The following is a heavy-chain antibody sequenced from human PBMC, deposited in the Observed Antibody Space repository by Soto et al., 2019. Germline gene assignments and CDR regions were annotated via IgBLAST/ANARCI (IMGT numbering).Heavy chain of an antibody. CDR2: IAPHSGRT. D-gene: IGHD3-22*01. Sequence: QVQLVQSGPEVKNPGASVRVSCVASGYAFTSYGVNWVRQAPGQGLEWMGWIAPHSGRTTYLPKFQGRVTMTADVSTNTAYIELRSLRSEDTAIYYCARGGSGYTWFNEFWGQGTLVTVSS. CDR1: GYAFTSYG. V-gene: IGHV1-18*04. J-gene: IGHJ4*02. CDR3: ARGGSGYTWFNEF.